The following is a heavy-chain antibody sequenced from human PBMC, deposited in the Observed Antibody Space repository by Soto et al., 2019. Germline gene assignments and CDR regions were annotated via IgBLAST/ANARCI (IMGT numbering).Heavy chain of an antibody. CDR3: ARAVRFLEWRYYYMDV. J-gene: IGHJ6*03. CDR2: IYSGGST. V-gene: IGHV3-53*04. CDR1: GFTVSSNY. Sequence: PGGSLRLSCAASGFTVSSNYMSWVRQAPGKGLEWVSVIYSGGSTYYADSVKGRFTISRHNSKNTLYLQMNSLRAEDTAVYYCARAVRFLEWRYYYMDVWGTTTTVTDSS. D-gene: IGHD3-3*01.